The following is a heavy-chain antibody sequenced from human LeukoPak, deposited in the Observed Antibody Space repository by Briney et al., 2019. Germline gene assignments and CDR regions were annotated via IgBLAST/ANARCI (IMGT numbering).Heavy chain of an antibody. J-gene: IGHJ5*02. D-gene: IGHD5-24*01. Sequence: KPSETLSLTCAVYGGSFSGYYWSWIRQPPGKGLEWIGEINHSGSTNYNPSLKSRVTISVDTSKNQFSLKLSSVTAADTAVYYCARSYSPGVLQFVIRWFDPWGQGTLVTVSS. CDR3: ARSYSPGVLQFVIRWFDP. V-gene: IGHV4-34*01. CDR1: GGSFSGYY. CDR2: INHSGST.